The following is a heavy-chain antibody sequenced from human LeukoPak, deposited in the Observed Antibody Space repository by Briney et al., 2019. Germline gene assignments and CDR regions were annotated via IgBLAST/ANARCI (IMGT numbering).Heavy chain of an antibody. J-gene: IGHJ1*01. Sequence: SETLSLTCAVYGGSFSGYYWSWIRQPPGKGLEWIGEGNHSGSTNYNPSLKSRVTISVDTSKNQFSLKLSSVTAADTAVYYCARGRTYYVAAAGRAFQHWGQGTLVTVSS. V-gene: IGHV4-34*01. CDR2: GNHSGST. CDR1: GGSFSGYY. CDR3: ARGRTYYVAAAGRAFQH. D-gene: IGHD6-13*01.